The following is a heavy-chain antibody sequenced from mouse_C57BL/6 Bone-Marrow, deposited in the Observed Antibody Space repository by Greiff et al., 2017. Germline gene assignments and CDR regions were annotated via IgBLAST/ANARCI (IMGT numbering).Heavy chain of an antibody. CDR3: ARGVPHAMDY. Sequence: QVQLKESGAELAKPGASVKLSCKASGYTFTSYWMHWVKQRPGQGLEWIGYINPSSGYTKYNQKFKDKATLTADKSSRTAYMQLSSLTYEDSAVYYCARGVPHAMDYWGQGTSVTVSS. CDR2: INPSSGYT. CDR1: GYTFTSYW. J-gene: IGHJ4*01. V-gene: IGHV1-7*01.